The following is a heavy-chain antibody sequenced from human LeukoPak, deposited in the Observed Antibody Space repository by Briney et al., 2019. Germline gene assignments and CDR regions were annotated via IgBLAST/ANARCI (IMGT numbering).Heavy chain of an antibody. Sequence: GGSLRLSCSASGFPFSSYAMHWVRQAPGKGLEYVSAISDSGGSTYYADSVKGRFTISRDNSKNTLYLQMSSLRAENTAVYFCVRGYSFGPYGMDVWGQGTTVTVSS. CDR1: GFPFSSYA. V-gene: IGHV3-64D*09. J-gene: IGHJ6*02. D-gene: IGHD2-15*01. CDR3: VRGYSFGPYGMDV. CDR2: ISDSGGST.